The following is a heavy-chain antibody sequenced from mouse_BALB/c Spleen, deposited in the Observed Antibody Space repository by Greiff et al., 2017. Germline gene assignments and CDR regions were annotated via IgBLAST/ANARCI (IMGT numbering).Heavy chain of an antibody. CDR3: ARCDYYGSSYGDYDMDY. Sequence: VKLVESGAELVRPGVSVKISCKGSGYTFPDYAMHWVKQSHAKSLEWIGVISTYYGDASYNQKFKGKATMTVDKSSSTAYMELARLTSEDSAIYYCARCDYYGSSYGDYDMDYWGEGTSVTVAS. J-gene: IGHJ4*01. CDR2: ISTYYGDA. CDR1: GYTFPDYA. D-gene: IGHD1-1*01. V-gene: IGHV1S137*01.